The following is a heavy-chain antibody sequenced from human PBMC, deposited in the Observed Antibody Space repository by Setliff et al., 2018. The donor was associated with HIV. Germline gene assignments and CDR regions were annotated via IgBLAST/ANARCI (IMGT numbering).Heavy chain of an antibody. CDR2: IYARGGT. D-gene: IGHD4-17*01. V-gene: IGHV4-4*07. CDR3: VGDETTATFDY. J-gene: IGHJ4*02. CDR1: GGSISSYY. Sequence: SETLSLTCSVSGGSISSYYWSWIRQPAGKGLEWIGRIYARGGTNYNPSLESRVTMSVDTSMNQFSLKLTSVTAADTAVYYCVGDETTATFDYWGQGTLVTVSS.